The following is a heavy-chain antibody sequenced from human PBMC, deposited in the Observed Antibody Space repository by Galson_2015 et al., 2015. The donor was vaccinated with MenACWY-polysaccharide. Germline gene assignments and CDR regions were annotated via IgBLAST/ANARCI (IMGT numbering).Heavy chain of an antibody. CDR1: GFTFDDYA. CDR2: ISWNSAST. Sequence: SLRLSCAASGFTFDDYAMHWVRQAPGKGLEWVSGISWNSASTGYAGSVKGRFTISRDNAKNSLYLQMNSLRVEDTALYYCAKDILRAQYCSGGRCYPEGAFDIWGQGAMVTVSS. D-gene: IGHD2-15*01. CDR3: AKDILRAQYCSGGRCYPEGAFDI. V-gene: IGHV3-9*01. J-gene: IGHJ3*02.